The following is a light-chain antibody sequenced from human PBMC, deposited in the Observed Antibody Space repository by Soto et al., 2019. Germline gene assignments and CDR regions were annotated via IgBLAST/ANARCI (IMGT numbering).Light chain of an antibody. CDR3: SSYAGSSNV. Sequence: QSALTQPPSASGSPGQSVTISCTGTNSDFAGYNFVSWFQQHPGKAPRLIIYEVNKRPSGVPDRFSGSKSGNTASLTVSGLQAEDEADYYCSSYAGSSNVFGTGTKLTVL. CDR2: EVN. J-gene: IGLJ1*01. CDR1: NSDFAGYNF. V-gene: IGLV2-8*01.